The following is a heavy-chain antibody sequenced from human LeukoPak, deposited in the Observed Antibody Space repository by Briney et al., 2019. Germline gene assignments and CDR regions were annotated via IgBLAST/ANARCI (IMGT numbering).Heavy chain of an antibody. J-gene: IGHJ3*02. V-gene: IGHV3-7*01. Sequence: GGSLRLSCAASGFTFSSYWMSWVRRAPGKGLEWVANIKQDGSEKYYVDSVKGRFTISRDNAKNSLYLQMNSLRAEDTAVYYCASGVDSSGWYDAFDIWGQGTMVTVSS. CDR3: ASGVDSSGWYDAFDI. CDR2: IKQDGSEK. CDR1: GFTFSSYW. D-gene: IGHD6-19*01.